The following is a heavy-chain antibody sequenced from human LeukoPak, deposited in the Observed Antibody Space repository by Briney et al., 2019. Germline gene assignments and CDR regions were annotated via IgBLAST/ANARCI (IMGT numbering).Heavy chain of an antibody. J-gene: IGHJ4*02. CDR3: ARHTRGNVYSPYFDY. CDR2: IYSSGTT. D-gene: IGHD4-4*01. Sequence: SETLSLTCAVSGGSISGYYWSWIRQPSGKGLEWIGYIYSSGTTNYNPSLNSRVTISVDMSQNQFSLRLTSVTAPDTAVYYCARHTRGNVYSPYFDYWGQGTLVTVSS. V-gene: IGHV4-59*08. CDR1: GGSISGYY.